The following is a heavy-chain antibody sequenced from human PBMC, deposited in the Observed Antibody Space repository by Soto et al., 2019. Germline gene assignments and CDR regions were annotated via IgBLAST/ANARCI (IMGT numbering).Heavy chain of an antibody. CDR1: GYTFTSYG. V-gene: IGHV1-18*01. D-gene: IGHD3-3*01. Sequence: ASVKVSCKASGYTFTSYGISWVRQAPGQGLEWMGWISAYNGNTNYAQKLQGRVTMTTDTSTSTAYMELRSLRSDDTAVYYCARDLPRDDFWSGYYRSYYYYYGMDVWGQGTTVTVSS. J-gene: IGHJ6*02. CDR3: ARDLPRDDFWSGYYRSYYYYYGMDV. CDR2: ISAYNGNT.